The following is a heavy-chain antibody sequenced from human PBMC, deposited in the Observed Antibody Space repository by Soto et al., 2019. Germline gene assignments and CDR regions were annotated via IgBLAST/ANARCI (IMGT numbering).Heavy chain of an antibody. V-gene: IGHV4-59*08. D-gene: IGHD2-15*01. CDR2: IYYSGST. CDR3: ARHYCSGGSCYYYGVDV. CDR1: GGSISSYY. J-gene: IGHJ6*02. Sequence: SETLSLTCTVSGGSISSYYWSWIRQPPGKGLEWIGYIYYSGSTYYNPSLNSRLTISADTSKNQFSLKLSSVTAADTAVYYCARHYCSGGSCYYYGVDVWGQGTTVTVSS.